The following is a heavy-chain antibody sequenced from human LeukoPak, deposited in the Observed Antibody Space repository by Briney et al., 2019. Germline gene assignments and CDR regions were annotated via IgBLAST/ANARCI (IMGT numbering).Heavy chain of an antibody. D-gene: IGHD5-24*01. J-gene: IGHJ6*03. V-gene: IGHV4-39*01. CDR2: IYYSGST. Sequence: SETLSLTCTVSGGSISSSSYYWGWIRQPPGKGLEWIGSIYYSGSTYYNPSLKSRVTISVDTSKNQFSLKLSSVTAADTAVYYCARRKASERNYYYYYTDVWGKGTTVTVSS. CDR1: GGSISSSSYY. CDR3: ARRKASERNYYYYYTDV.